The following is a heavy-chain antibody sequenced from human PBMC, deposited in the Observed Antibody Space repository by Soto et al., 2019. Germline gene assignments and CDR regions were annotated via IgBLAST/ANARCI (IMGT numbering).Heavy chain of an antibody. CDR2: ISRDGTTT. CDR1: GFTFSRYA. V-gene: IGHV3-30-3*01. Sequence: GGSLRLSCEASGFTFSRYAMHWVRQAPGGGLDWVAVISRDGTTTYYGDSVKGRFTVSRDNSKNTAFLSMTSLGPDDTAVFYCARSRNGAVPDSINICGQGTLLTVSS. J-gene: IGHJ4*02. D-gene: IGHD2-8*01. CDR3: ARSRNGAVPDSINI.